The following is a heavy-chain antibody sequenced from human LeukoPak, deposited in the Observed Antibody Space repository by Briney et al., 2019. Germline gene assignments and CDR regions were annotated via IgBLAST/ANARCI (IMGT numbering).Heavy chain of an antibody. V-gene: IGHV4-4*08. Sequence: SETLSLTCTVSGGSISSYYWSWIRQPPGKGLEWIGYIYTSGSTNYNPSLKSRVTISVDTSKNQFSLKLSSVTAADTAVYYCARSITMVRGVMDYYHYYYMDVWGKGTTVTVSS. CDR3: ARSITMVRGVMDYYHYYYMDV. J-gene: IGHJ6*03. D-gene: IGHD3-10*01. CDR1: GGSISSYY. CDR2: IYTSGST.